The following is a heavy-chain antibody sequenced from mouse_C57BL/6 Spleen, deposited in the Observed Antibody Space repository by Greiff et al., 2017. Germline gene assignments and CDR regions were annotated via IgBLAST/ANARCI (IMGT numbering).Heavy chain of an antibody. CDR1: GFTFSDYY. CDR2: ISNGGGST. J-gene: IGHJ1*03. D-gene: IGHD1-1*01. CDR3: ARRGDYYGSYWYFDV. Sequence: EVQRVESGGGLVQPGGSLKLSCAASGFTFSDYYMYWVRQTPEKRLEWVAYISNGGGSTYYPDTVKGRFTISRDNAKNTLYLQMSRLKSEDTAMYYCARRGDYYGSYWYFDVWGTGTTVTVSS. V-gene: IGHV5-12*01.